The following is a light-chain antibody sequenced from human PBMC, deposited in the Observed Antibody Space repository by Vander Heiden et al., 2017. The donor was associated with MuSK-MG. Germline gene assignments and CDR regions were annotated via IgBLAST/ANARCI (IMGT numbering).Light chain of an antibody. CDR3: QQHSNWPVT. J-gene: IGKJ1*01. V-gene: IGKV3-11*01. CDR1: QSVSSF. Sequence: EIAFTQSPATLSLSPGERATLSCRASQSVSSFLAWYQQKPGQAPRLLIYDASNRATGIPARFSGSGSGTDFTLTISSLEPEDFAVYYCQQHSNWPVTFGQGTKVEIK. CDR2: DAS.